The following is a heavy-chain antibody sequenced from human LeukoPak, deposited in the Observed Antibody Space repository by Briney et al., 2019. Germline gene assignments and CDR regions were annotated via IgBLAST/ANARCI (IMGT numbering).Heavy chain of an antibody. CDR3: AREGRLRFLEWLLEYYYYGMDV. CDR1: GFTFSSYW. J-gene: IGHJ6*02. CDR2: INSDGSST. D-gene: IGHD3-3*01. V-gene: IGHV3-74*01. Sequence: GGSLRLSCAASGFTFSSYWMHWVRHAPGKGLVWVSRINSDGSSTIYADSVKGRFTISRDNAKNTLYLQMNSLRAEDTAVYYCAREGRLRFLEWLLEYYYYGMDVWGQGTTVTVSS.